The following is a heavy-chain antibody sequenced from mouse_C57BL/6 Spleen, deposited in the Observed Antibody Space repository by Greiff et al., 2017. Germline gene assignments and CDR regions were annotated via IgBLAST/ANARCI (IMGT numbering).Heavy chain of an antibody. CDR2: INPNNGGT. CDR1: GYTFTDYY. CDR3: ARVFSYYAMDY. V-gene: IGHV1-26*01. J-gene: IGHJ4*01. Sequence: VQLQQSGPELAKPGASVKISCKASGYTFTDYYMNWVKQSHGKSLEWIGDINPNNGGTSYNQKFKGKATLTVDKSSSTAYMELRSLTSEDSAVYYCARVFSYYAMDYWGQGTSVTVSS.